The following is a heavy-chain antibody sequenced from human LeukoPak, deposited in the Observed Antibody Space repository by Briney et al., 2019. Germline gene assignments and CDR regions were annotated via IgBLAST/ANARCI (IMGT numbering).Heavy chain of an antibody. Sequence: GGSLRLSCAASGFTFSSYGMHWVRQAPGKGLEWVAFIRCDGSNKYYTDSVKGRFTISRDNSRNTVSLQMNYLRAEDTAIYYCAKDDAWLQYENWGQGILVTVSS. CDR1: GFTFSSYG. D-gene: IGHD5-24*01. V-gene: IGHV3-30*02. J-gene: IGHJ4*02. CDR2: IRCDGSNK. CDR3: AKDDAWLQYEN.